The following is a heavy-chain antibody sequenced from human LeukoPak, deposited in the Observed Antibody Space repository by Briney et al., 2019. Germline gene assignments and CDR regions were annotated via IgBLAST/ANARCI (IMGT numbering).Heavy chain of an antibody. CDR2: IYYSGST. CDR3: AGYGSGSYYIVVAPYFDY. V-gene: IGHV4-39*01. CDR1: GGSISSSSYY. Sequence: SETLSLTCTVSGGSISSSSYYWGWIRQPPGKGLEWIGSIYYSGSTYYNPSLKSRVTISVDTSKNQFSLKLSSVTAADTAVYYCAGYGSGSYYIVVAPYFDYWGQGTLVTVSS. D-gene: IGHD3-10*01. J-gene: IGHJ4*02.